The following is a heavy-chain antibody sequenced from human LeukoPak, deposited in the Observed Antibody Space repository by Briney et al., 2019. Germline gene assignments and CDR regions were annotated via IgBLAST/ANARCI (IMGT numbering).Heavy chain of an antibody. D-gene: IGHD6-13*01. J-gene: IGHJ6*03. CDR1: GFTVSGNY. V-gene: IGHV3-66*02. CDR2: IYSGGST. Sequence: GGSLRLSCAASGFTVSGNYMSWVRQAPGKGLEWVSVIYSGGSTYYADSVKGRFTISRDNSKNTLYLQMNSLRAEDTAVYYCASKAAAPFYYYYYMDVWGKGTTVTVSS. CDR3: ASKAAAPFYYYYYMDV.